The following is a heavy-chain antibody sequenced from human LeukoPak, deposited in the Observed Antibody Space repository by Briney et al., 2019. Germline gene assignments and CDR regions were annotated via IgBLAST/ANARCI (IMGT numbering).Heavy chain of an antibody. V-gene: IGHV3-11*04. CDR2: ISSSGSTI. J-gene: IGHJ6*03. Sequence: GGSLRLSCAASGFTFSDYYMSRIRQAPGKGLEWVSYISSSGSTIYYADSVKGRFTISRDNSKNTLYLQMNSLRAEDTAVYYCAKAGYYDFWSGPYYYYYMDVWGKGTTVTVSS. D-gene: IGHD3-3*01. CDR3: AKAGYYDFWSGPYYYYYMDV. CDR1: GFTFSDYY.